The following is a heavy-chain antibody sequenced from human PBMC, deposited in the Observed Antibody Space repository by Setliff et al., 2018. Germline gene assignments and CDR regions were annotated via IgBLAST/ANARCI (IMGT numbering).Heavy chain of an antibody. CDR3: ARVGMYYNFWSGYYTYYYYYYMDV. J-gene: IGHJ6*03. Sequence: NPSETLSLTCTVSGGSISSYYWSWIRQPAGKGLEWIGHIYIGGSANYNPSLKSRVTMSVDTYKNQFSLKLSSVTAADTAVYYCARVGMYYNFWSGYYTYYYYYYMDVWGKGTTVTVSS. V-gene: IGHV4-4*07. D-gene: IGHD3-3*01. CDR1: GGSISSYY. CDR2: IYIGGSA.